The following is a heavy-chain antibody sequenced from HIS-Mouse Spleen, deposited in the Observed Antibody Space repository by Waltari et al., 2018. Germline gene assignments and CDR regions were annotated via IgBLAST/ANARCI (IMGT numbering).Heavy chain of an antibody. CDR3: ASVYCSSTSCYEDWFDP. D-gene: IGHD2-2*01. J-gene: IGHJ5*02. CDR2: INHSGST. V-gene: IGHV4-34*01. Sequence: QVQLQQWGAGLLKPSETLSLTCAVEGGSFRGYYWSWTRQPPGKGLEWIGEINHSGSTNYNPSLKSRVTISVDTSKNQFSLKLSSVTAADTAVYYCASVYCSSTSCYEDWFDPWGQGTLVTVSS. CDR1: GGSFRGYY.